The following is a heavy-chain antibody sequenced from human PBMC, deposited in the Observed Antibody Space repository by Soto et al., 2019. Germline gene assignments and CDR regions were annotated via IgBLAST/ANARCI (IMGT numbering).Heavy chain of an antibody. CDR2: IHHNGNT. Sequence: SETLSLTCTVSGGSISSGQDYWSWIRQRPGKGLEWIGYIHHNGNTDYNPSLQSRLIISVDTSKKQFSMNLRSEDTAVYYCARDYDFWSGYHDDNWFAPWGQGTLVTVSS. CDR3: ARDYDFWSGYHDDNWFAP. CDR1: GGSISSGQDY. D-gene: IGHD3-3*01. J-gene: IGHJ5*02. V-gene: IGHV4-30-4*02.